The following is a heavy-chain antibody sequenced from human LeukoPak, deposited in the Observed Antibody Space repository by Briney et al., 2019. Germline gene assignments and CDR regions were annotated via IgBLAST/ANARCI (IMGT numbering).Heavy chain of an antibody. CDR2: IYYSGST. CDR1: XXXIXXXY. V-gene: IGHV4-59*01. Sequence: SXXXIXXXYWSWLRQPPGKGLXXMGYIYYSGSTNYNPSLTSXVTISVDTSKNKFSLRLRYVTAADTAVYYCAXXXXXXXXXXXXSXASPDYMDVWGKGTTVTISS. CDR3: AXXXXXXXXXXXXSXASPDYMDV. J-gene: IGHJ6*03.